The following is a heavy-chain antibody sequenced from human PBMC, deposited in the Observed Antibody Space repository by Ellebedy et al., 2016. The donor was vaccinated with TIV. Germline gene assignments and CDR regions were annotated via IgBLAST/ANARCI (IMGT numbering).Heavy chain of an antibody. J-gene: IGHJ4*02. Sequence: MPSETLSLTCTVSGGSISSSSYYWGWIRQPPGKGLEWIGYIYDSGSTNHNPSLKSRVTISVDTSKNQFSLKLSSVTAADTAVYYCARAAQPNCSGGSCYRIDYWGQGTLVTVSS. CDR3: ARAAQPNCSGGSCYRIDY. V-gene: IGHV4-61*05. CDR1: GGSISSSSYY. D-gene: IGHD2-15*01. CDR2: IYDSGST.